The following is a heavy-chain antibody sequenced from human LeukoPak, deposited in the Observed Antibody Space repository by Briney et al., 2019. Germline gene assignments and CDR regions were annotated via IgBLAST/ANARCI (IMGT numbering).Heavy chain of an antibody. V-gene: IGHV3-53*01. CDR3: ARDGADTAMAGTIDY. CDR2: IYSGGST. J-gene: IGHJ4*02. D-gene: IGHD5-18*01. Sequence: GGSLRLSCAASGFTVSSNYMSWVRQAPGKGLEWVSVIYSGGSTYYADSVKGRFTISRDNSKNTLYLQMNSLRAEDTAVYYCARDGADTAMAGTIDYWGQGTLVTVSS. CDR1: GFTVSSNY.